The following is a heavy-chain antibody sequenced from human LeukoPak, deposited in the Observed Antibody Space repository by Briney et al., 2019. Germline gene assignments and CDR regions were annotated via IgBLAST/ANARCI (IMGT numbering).Heavy chain of an antibody. CDR3: ARHRVLWALHDAFDI. D-gene: IGHD3-16*01. CDR2: IRYDGSKK. Sequence: GGSLRLSCAASGFTFSSYGMHWVRQAPGKGLEWVAFIRYDGSKKYYADSVKGRFTISRDNSKNTLYLQMNSLRAEDTAVYYCARHRVLWALHDAFDIWGQGTMVTVSS. CDR1: GFTFSSYG. J-gene: IGHJ3*02. V-gene: IGHV3-30*02.